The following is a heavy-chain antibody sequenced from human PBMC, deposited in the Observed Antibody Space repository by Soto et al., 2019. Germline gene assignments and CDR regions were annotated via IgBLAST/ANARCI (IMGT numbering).Heavy chain of an antibody. CDR1: GFTFSSYG. CDR3: ANDRVTMIVVVIFDY. V-gene: IGHV3-30*18. J-gene: IGHJ4*02. Sequence: QVQLVESGGGVVQPGRSLRLSCAASGFTFSSYGMHWVRQAPGKGLEWVAVISYDGSNKYYADSVKGRFTISRDNSKNTLYLQMNSLRAEDTAVYYCANDRVTMIVVVIFDYWGQGTLVTVSS. D-gene: IGHD3-22*01. CDR2: ISYDGSNK.